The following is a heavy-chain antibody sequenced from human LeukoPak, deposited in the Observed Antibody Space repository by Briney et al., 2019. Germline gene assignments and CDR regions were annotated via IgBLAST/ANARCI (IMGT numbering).Heavy chain of an antibody. CDR2: IRHDGSNK. Sequence: GGSLRLSCAASGFPFSSYAMHWVRQAPGKGLEWVGFIRHDGSNKYHRDSVKGRFTISRDNSKNTLYLQMNSLRAEDTAVYYCARDALLGSGWYIHAFDIWGQGTMVTVSS. V-gene: IGHV3-30*02. D-gene: IGHD6-19*01. CDR1: GFPFSSYA. J-gene: IGHJ3*02. CDR3: ARDALLGSGWYIHAFDI.